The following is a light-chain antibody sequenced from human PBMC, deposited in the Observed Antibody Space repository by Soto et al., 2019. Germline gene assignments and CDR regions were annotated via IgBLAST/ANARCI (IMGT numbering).Light chain of an antibody. Sequence: SVVTQPPSVSGPPGQRVTISCTGSSSNVGAGYDVHWYQQRPGTAPKLLIFGNINRPSGVPDRFSGSKSGTSASLAITGLQAEDEGDYYCQSYDSTLSARYVFGTGTKVTVL. CDR1: SSNVGAGYD. CDR2: GNI. CDR3: QSYDSTLSARYV. J-gene: IGLJ1*01. V-gene: IGLV1-40*01.